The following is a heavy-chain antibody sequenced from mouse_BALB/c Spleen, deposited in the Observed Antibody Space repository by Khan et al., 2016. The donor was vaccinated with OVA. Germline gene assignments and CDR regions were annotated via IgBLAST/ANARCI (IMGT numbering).Heavy chain of an antibody. D-gene: IGHD1-1*01. J-gene: IGHJ2*01. CDR1: GYSFTGYF. Sequence: VQLQQSGPELVKPGASVKISCKASGYSFTGYFMNWVMQSHGKSLEWIGRINPHIGETLYNQKFKGKATLTVDESSSTVHMELRSLASEDSAVYYCARNYRSDFDYWGQGTTLTVSS. V-gene: IGHV1-20*02. CDR2: INPHIGET. CDR3: ARNYRSDFDY.